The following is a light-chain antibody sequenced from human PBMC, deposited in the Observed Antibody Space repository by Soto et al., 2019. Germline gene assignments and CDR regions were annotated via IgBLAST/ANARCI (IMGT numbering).Light chain of an antibody. Sequence: DIQLTQSPSFLSASVGDRVTITCRASQGISSYLVWFQQKPGKAPNIMIYAASTLQSGVPSRFSGSGSGTEFTLTISSLQPEDFATYYCQQLNSYPLTFGGGTKVEIK. CDR2: AAS. CDR1: QGISSY. J-gene: IGKJ4*01. V-gene: IGKV1-9*01. CDR3: QQLNSYPLT.